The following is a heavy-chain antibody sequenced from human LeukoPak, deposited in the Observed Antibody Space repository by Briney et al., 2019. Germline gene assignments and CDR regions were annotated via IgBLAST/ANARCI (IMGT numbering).Heavy chain of an antibody. Sequence: ASVKVSCKASGYTFTGYYMHWVRQAPGQGLEWMGWINPSGGSTSYAQKFQGRVTMTRDMSTSTDYMELSSQRSEDTAVYYCARDNSVGDTAWWFDPWGQGTLVTVSS. CDR3: ARDNSVGDTAWWFDP. V-gene: IGHV1-46*01. D-gene: IGHD1-26*01. CDR1: GYTFTGYY. CDR2: INPSGGST. J-gene: IGHJ5*02.